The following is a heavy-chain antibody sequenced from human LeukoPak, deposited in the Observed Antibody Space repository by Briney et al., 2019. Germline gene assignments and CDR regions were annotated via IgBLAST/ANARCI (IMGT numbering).Heavy chain of an antibody. Sequence: GGSLRLSRVASGFTFSSYAMSWVRQPPGKGLEWVSAISTSGGDTYYADSVKGRFTFSRDNSKNTLYLQMNNLRAEDTAVYYCAKDTSIGKYCTNGVCSPFDYWGQGTLVTVSS. V-gene: IGHV3-23*01. J-gene: IGHJ4*02. CDR1: GFTFSSYA. CDR2: ISTSGGDT. D-gene: IGHD2-8*01. CDR3: AKDTSIGKYCTNGVCSPFDY.